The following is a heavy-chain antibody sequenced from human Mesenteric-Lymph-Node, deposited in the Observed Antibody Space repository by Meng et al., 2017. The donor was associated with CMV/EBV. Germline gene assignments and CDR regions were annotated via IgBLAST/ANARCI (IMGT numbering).Heavy chain of an antibody. CDR2: TYHRSKWYY. CDR3: ARSPDNWGSNAFDI. D-gene: IGHD7-27*01. V-gene: IGHV6-1*01. J-gene: IGHJ3*02. Sequence: SCAISGDSVSDYNAAWNWIRQSPSRGLEWLGRTYHRSKWYYDYSVSVEGRITIKPDTSENQLSLHLNSVTPEDTAVYYCARSPDNWGSNAFDIWGQGTVVTVSS. CDR1: GDSVSDYNAA.